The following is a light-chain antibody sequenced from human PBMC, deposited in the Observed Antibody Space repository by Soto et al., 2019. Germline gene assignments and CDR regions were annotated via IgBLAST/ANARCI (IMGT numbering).Light chain of an antibody. J-gene: IGKJ4*01. CDR1: QSISSS. V-gene: IGKV1-39*01. Sequence: DIQMTQSPSSLSASVGDTVIISCRASQSISSSLNWYQQKPGKAPSLLIYAASTLQSAVPSRFSGSGSGTHFNLPISVLQPEDVAPCCSQQSYISPPTFGGRTKGEL. CDR2: AAS. CDR3: QQSYISPPT.